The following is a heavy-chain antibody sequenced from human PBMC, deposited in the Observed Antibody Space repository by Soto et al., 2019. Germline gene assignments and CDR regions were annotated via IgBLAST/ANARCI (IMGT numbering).Heavy chain of an antibody. CDR2: IAYDGSNK. J-gene: IGHJ4*02. Sequence: QVQLVESGGDVVQPGRSLRLSCAASGFTFSSYGMHWVRQAPGKGLEWVAAIAYDGSNKYYGDSVEGRFTISRDTSKNTLYLQMNGLRPEDTAVYYCAKVVWHGLGSATFDYWGQGTLVTVSS. D-gene: IGHD3-10*01. CDR1: GFTFSSYG. CDR3: AKVVWHGLGSATFDY. V-gene: IGHV3-30*18.